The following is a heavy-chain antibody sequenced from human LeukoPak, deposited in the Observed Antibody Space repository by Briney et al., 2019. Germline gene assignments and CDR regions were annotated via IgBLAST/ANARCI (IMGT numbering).Heavy chain of an antibody. Sequence: PSQTLSLTCTVSGGSISSGGYYWSWIRQPPGKGLEWIGYIYHSGSTYYNPSLKSRVTISVDRSKNQFSLKLSSVTAADTAVYYCARGRTPVVPAAIMGGHFDYWGQGTLVTVSS. V-gene: IGHV4-30-2*01. CDR3: ARGRTPVVPAAIMGGHFDY. J-gene: IGHJ4*02. CDR1: GGSISSGGYY. D-gene: IGHD2-2*02. CDR2: IYHSGST.